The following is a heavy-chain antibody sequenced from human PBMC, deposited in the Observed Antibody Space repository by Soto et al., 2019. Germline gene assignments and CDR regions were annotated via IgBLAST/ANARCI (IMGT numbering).Heavy chain of an antibody. V-gene: IGHV4-59*11. CDR2: IYNSGST. CDR1: GVSFTSHY. J-gene: IGHJ3*02. D-gene: IGHD6-25*01. CDR3: ARPRPPHNSFDI. Sequence: SETLSLTCTVSGVSFTSHYWSWLRQPPGKGLELIGFIYNSGSTDYNPSLKSRVTISVDTSKNQFSLKLSSVTAADTAVYYCARPRPPHNSFDIWGQGTMVTVS.